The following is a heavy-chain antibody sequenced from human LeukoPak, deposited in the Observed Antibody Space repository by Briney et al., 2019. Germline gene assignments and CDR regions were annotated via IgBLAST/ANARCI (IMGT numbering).Heavy chain of an antibody. J-gene: IGHJ4*02. V-gene: IGHV4-30-2*01. CDR3: ARVELEDSSSD. D-gene: IGHD6-6*01. CDR2: IYHSGST. Sequence: PSETLSLTCTVSGGSISSGGYYWSWIRQPPGKGLEWIGYIYHSGSTYYNPSLKSRVTISVDRSKNQFSLKLSSVTAADTAVYYCARVELEDSSSDWGQGTLVTVSS. CDR1: GGSISSGGYY.